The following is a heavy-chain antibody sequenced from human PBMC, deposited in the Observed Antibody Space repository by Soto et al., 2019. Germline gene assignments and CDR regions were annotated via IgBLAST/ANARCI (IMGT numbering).Heavy chain of an antibody. CDR2: IKQDGSEK. CDR1: GFTFSSYW. D-gene: IGHD3-22*01. CDR3: ARDGDYYDSSGYSDY. V-gene: IGHV3-7*01. Sequence: EVQLVESGGGLVQPGGSLRLSCAASGFTFSSYWMSWVRQAPGKGLEWVANIKQDGSEKYDVDSVKGRFTISRDNAKNSLYLQMNSLRAEDTAVYYCARDGDYYDSSGYSDYWGQGTLVTVSS. J-gene: IGHJ4*02.